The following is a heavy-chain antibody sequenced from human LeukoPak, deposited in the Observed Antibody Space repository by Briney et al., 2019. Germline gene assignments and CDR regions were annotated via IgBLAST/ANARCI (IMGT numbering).Heavy chain of an antibody. CDR1: GYTFTSYY. Sequence: GATVKVSCKASGYTFTSYYMHWVRQAPGQGLEWMGIINPSGGSTSYAQKFQGRVTMTRDTSTRTVYMELSSLRSEDTAVYYCARDPRITIFGVVMKYPGDAFDIWGQGTMVTVSS. CDR3: ARDPRITIFGVVMKYPGDAFDI. D-gene: IGHD3-3*01. CDR2: INPSGGST. J-gene: IGHJ3*02. V-gene: IGHV1-46*01.